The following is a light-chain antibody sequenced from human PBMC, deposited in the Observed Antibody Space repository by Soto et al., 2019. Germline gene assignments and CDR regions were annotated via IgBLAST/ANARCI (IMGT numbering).Light chain of an antibody. Sequence: QSVLTQPASVSGSPGQSITISCTGTSSDVGSYNLVSWYQQHPGKAPKLMIYEGSKRPSGVSNRFSGAKSCNTASLTIPGLQAEDEADYYCCSYAGSSTFVFGGGTKVTVL. CDR3: CSYAGSSTFV. J-gene: IGLJ2*01. CDR1: SSDVGSYNL. V-gene: IGLV2-23*03. CDR2: EGS.